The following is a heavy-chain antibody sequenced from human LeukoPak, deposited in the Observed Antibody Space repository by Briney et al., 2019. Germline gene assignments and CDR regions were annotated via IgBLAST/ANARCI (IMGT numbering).Heavy chain of an antibody. CDR2: ISAYNGNT. D-gene: IGHD1-14*01. CDR1: GYTFTSYG. J-gene: IGHJ6*03. V-gene: IGHV1-18*01. Sequence: ASVKVSCKASGYTFTSYGISWVRQAPGQGLEWMGWISAYNGNTNYAQKLQGRVTMTTDTSTSTAYKELRSLRSEDPAVYYCARAGITNYYYYYMDVWGKGTTVTVSS. CDR3: ARAGITNYYYYYMDV.